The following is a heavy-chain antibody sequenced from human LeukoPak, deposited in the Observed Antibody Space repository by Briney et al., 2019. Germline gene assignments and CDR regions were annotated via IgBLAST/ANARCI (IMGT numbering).Heavy chain of an antibody. CDR3: ARDVPYYYDSSAPRDYYYGMDV. D-gene: IGHD3-22*01. CDR1: GGSISSSSYY. CDR2: IYYSGST. Sequence: SETLSLTCTVSGGSISSSSYYWGWIRQPPGKGLEWIGSIYYSGSTYYNPSLKSRVTISVDTSKNQFSLKLSSVTAADTAVYYCARDVPYYYDSSAPRDYYYGMDVWGQGTTVTVSS. J-gene: IGHJ6*02. V-gene: IGHV4-39*07.